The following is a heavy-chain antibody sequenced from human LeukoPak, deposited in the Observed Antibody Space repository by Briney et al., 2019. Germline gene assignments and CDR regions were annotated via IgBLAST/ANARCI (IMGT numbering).Heavy chain of an antibody. CDR3: AKDTNEYVWGSYGIGIDY. D-gene: IGHD3-16*01. CDR1: GFTFSSYW. J-gene: IGHJ4*02. V-gene: IGHV3-7*03. CDR2: IKEDGSEK. Sequence: GGSLRLSCAVSGFTFSSYWMTWVRQAPGKGLEWVANIKEDGSEKNYMDSVKGRFTISRDNAKNSLYVQMNSLRAEDTALYYCAKDTNEYVWGSYGIGIDYWGQGTLVTVSS.